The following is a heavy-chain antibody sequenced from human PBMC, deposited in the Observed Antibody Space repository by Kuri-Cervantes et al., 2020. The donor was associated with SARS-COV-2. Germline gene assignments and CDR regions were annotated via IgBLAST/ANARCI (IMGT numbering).Heavy chain of an antibody. CDR2: ITGTTRSI. V-gene: IGHV3-23*01. Sequence: ETLSLTCAASGFTFGSYSMSWVRQAPGKGLEWVSGITGTTRSIFYVDSVKGRFTISRDNSKNTLYLQMNNMRREDTAVYLCVRGRVGVQDFWGQAILAISSS. D-gene: IGHD2-21*01. CDR1: GFTFGSYS. CDR3: VRGRVGVQDF. J-gene: IGHJ4*02.